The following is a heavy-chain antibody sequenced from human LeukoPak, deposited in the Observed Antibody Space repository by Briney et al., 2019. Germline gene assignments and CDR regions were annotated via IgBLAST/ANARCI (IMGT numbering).Heavy chain of an antibody. Sequence: GGSLRLSCAASGFTFGSYAMSWVRQAPGKGLEWVSSISGSSGNIYYADSVKGRFTISRDNSKNTLYLQMNSLRAEDTAVYYCAKGGRTGSLNWFDPWGQGTLVTVSS. CDR2: ISGSSGNI. J-gene: IGHJ5*02. V-gene: IGHV3-23*01. CDR3: AKGGRTGSLNWFDP. D-gene: IGHD1-14*01. CDR1: GFTFGSYA.